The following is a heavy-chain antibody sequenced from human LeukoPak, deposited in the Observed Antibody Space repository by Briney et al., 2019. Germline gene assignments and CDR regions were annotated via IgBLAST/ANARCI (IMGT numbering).Heavy chain of an antibody. V-gene: IGHV4-59*01. J-gene: IGHJ1*01. CDR1: GGSISSYY. Sequence: SETLSLTCTVSGGSISSYYWSWIRQPPGKGLEWIGYIYYSGSTNYNPSLKSRVTISVDTSKNQLSLKLSSVTAADTAVYYCARGYYGDYVSDSYFQHWGQGTLVTVSS. CDR2: IYYSGST. D-gene: IGHD4-17*01. CDR3: ARGYYGDYVSDSYFQH.